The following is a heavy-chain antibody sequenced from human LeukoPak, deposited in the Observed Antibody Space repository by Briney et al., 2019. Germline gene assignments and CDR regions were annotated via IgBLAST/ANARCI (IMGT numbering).Heavy chain of an antibody. D-gene: IGHD5-18*01. CDR2: IDPSDSYT. Sequence: GESLKISCKGSGYSFTSYWISWVRQMPGKGLEWMGRIDPSDSYTNYSPSFQGHVTISAGKSISTVYLQWSSLKASDTAMYYCARSMDTAMSGYYFDYWGQGTLVTVSS. CDR3: ARSMDTAMSGYYFDY. CDR1: GYSFTSYW. J-gene: IGHJ4*02. V-gene: IGHV5-10-1*01.